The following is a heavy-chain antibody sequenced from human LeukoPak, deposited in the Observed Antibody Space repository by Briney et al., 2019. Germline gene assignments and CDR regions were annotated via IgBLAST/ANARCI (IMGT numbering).Heavy chain of an antibody. D-gene: IGHD5-18*01. CDR1: GFVFSSFS. CDR2: LKEDRTEE. CDR3: ARMHRYGRC. V-gene: IGHV3-7*01. J-gene: IGHJ4*02. Sequence: GGSLSLSCAASGFVFSSFSMSWVRQAPGKGLEWVANLKEDRTEEEYLDSVKGRFTIFRDNAKNSLDLQMNSLRAEDTAVYYCARMHRYGRCWGQGIRVTVSS.